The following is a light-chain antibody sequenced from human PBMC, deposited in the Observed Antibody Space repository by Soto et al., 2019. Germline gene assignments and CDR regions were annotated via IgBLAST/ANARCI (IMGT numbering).Light chain of an antibody. Sequence: QSVLTQPPSASGTPGQRVTISCSGSSSNMGTNTVNWYQQLPRAAPKLLIYSDNQRPSGVPDRFSGSKSGTSASLAITGLQSEDEAEYYCAAWDGSLNHILFGGGTKVTVL. CDR3: AAWDGSLNHIL. CDR2: SDN. J-gene: IGLJ2*01. V-gene: IGLV1-44*01. CDR1: SSNMGTNT.